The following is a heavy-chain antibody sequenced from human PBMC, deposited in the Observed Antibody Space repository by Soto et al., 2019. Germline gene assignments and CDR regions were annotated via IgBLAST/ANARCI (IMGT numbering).Heavy chain of an antibody. Sequence: QVQLVQSGAEVKKPGASVKVSCKASGYTFTSYYMHWVRQAPGQGLEWMGIINPSGGSTSYAQKFQGRVTMTRDTSTSTVYMELSSLRSEDTAVYYCASATAAAGTSFNWFDPWGQGTLVTVSS. CDR1: GYTFTSYY. V-gene: IGHV1-46*01. CDR3: ASATAAAGTSFNWFDP. D-gene: IGHD6-13*01. CDR2: INPSGGST. J-gene: IGHJ5*02.